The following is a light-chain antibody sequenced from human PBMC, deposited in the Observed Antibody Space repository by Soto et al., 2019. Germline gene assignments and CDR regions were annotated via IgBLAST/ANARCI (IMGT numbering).Light chain of an antibody. J-gene: IGKJ1*01. Sequence: EIVLTQSPGTLSLSPGDRATLSCRASQSVSRSYLGWYQQKPGQAPRLLMYGASIRAAGVPDRFSGSGSGTEFTLTISRLEPEDFTVYSCHHYDTFGQGTKGEI. CDR1: QSVSRSY. V-gene: IGKV3-20*01. CDR3: HHYDT. CDR2: GAS.